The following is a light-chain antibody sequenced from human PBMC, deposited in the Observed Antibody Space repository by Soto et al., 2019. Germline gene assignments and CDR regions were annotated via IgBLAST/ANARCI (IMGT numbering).Light chain of an antibody. CDR2: GAS. J-gene: IGKJ4*01. Sequence: EIVLTQSPATLSVSPGERATLSCRASQSVSVNLAWYQQKPGQAPRLLIYGASTRATGIPAKFSGSGSGTELTLAISSLESEDFAVYYCQQYHGWPLTFGGGTKVDI. CDR3: QQYHGWPLT. V-gene: IGKV3-15*01. CDR1: QSVSVN.